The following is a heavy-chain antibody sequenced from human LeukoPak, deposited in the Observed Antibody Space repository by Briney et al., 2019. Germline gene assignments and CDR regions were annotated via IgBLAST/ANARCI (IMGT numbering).Heavy chain of an antibody. J-gene: IGHJ4*02. Sequence: ASVKVSCKASGYTLTSYDINWVRQATGQGLEYMGWMNPNSGNIEYAQKFQGRVTMTRDTSISTAYMELSSLRSEDTAVYYCARRTEHGNDYWGQGTLVTVSS. V-gene: IGHV1-8*01. CDR1: GYTLTSYD. D-gene: IGHD4-23*01. CDR2: MNPNSGNI. CDR3: ARRTEHGNDY.